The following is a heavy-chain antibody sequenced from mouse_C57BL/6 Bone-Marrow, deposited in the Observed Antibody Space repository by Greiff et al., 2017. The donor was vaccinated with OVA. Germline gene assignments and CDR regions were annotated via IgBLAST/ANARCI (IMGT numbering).Heavy chain of an antibody. D-gene: IGHD2-4*01. Sequence: QVQLQQPGAELVKPGASVKLSCKASGYTFTSYWMHWVKQRPGQGLEWIGMIHPNSGSTNYNEKFKSKATLTVDTSSSTAYMQLSSLTSEDSAVYYCAFYDYDGGDYWGQGTTLTVSS. V-gene: IGHV1-64*01. J-gene: IGHJ2*01. CDR1: GYTFTSYW. CDR2: IHPNSGST. CDR3: AFYDYDGGDY.